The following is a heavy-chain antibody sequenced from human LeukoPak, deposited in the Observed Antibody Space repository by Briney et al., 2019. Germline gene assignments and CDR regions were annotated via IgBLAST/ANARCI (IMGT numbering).Heavy chain of an antibody. CDR2: IYYSGSA. CDR3: ARLPYSSSWYRGFFDY. J-gene: IGHJ4*02. D-gene: IGHD6-13*01. Sequence: SETLSLTCTVSGGSISRNSYYWVWIRQPPGKGLEWIRSIYYSGSAYYNPSLKSRLTISVDTSKNQFSLKLSSVTAADTAVYYCARLPYSSSWYRGFFDYWGQGTLVTVSS. CDR1: GGSISRNSYY. V-gene: IGHV4-39*01.